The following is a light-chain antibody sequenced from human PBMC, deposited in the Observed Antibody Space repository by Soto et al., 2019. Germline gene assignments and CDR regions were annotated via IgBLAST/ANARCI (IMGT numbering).Light chain of an antibody. CDR3: VLYMGSGSVV. V-gene: IGLV8-61*01. CDR2: NTN. Sequence: QAVVTQEPSFSVSPGGTVTLTCGLNSASVSTDYYPSWYQQTPGQPPRTLIYNTNTRSSGVPDRFSGSILGNKAALTITGAKADDESDYDCVLYMGSGSVVFGGGTKVTVL. CDR1: SASVSTDYY. J-gene: IGLJ2*01.